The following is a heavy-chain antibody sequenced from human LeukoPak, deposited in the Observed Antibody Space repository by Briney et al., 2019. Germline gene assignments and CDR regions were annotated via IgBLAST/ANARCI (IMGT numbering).Heavy chain of an antibody. CDR1: GVSISSGGYY. V-gene: IGHV4-31*03. CDR3: AREGGSSWEVFDY. J-gene: IGHJ4*02. D-gene: IGHD6-13*01. Sequence: NPSETLSLTCTVSGVSISSGGYYWSWIRQHPGKGLEWIGYIYYSGSTYYNPSLKSRVTISVDTSKNQFSLKLSSVTAADTAVYYCAREGGSSWEVFDYWGQGTLVTVSS. CDR2: IYYSGST.